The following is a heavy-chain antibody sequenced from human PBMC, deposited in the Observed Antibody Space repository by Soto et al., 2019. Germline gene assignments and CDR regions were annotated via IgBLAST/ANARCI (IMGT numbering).Heavy chain of an antibody. Sequence: QVQLVQSGAEVKKPGSSVKASCKASGGTFSRYSITWVRQAPGHGLEWIGRIIPIFGIASYAQKFQGRVTSTADESTSTAYMELSSLRSDDTAVYYCAREDRDRETGLVPAAIDGMDVWGQGTTVTVSS. D-gene: IGHD2-2*01. CDR3: AREDRDRETGLVPAAIDGMDV. J-gene: IGHJ6*02. CDR2: IIPIFGIA. CDR1: GGTFSRYS. V-gene: IGHV1-69*08.